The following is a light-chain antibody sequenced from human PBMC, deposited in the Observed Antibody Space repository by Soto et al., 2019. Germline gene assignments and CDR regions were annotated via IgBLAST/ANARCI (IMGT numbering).Light chain of an antibody. CDR3: QQYKNWPPAIT. CDR2: VTS. Sequence: EIGMTPSPATLSVSPWEIATLSCRASQSESSSIACYQQNPDQAPKPLIYVTSTRATGIPARFSGSGSGTESTLTISSIRSQDFAVYSFQQYKNWPPAITIGQGTRLEIK. V-gene: IGKV3-15*01. CDR1: QSESSS. J-gene: IGKJ5*01.